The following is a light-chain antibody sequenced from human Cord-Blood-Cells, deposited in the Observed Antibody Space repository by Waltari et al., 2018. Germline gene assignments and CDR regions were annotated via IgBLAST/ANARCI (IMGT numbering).Light chain of an antibody. CDR3: QNWGTSIHV. Sequence: QLVLTQSPSASASLGASVKLTCTLSSGQSSYAIAWHQQQPEKGTRYLMKLNSDVSNSKGDGIHELFAGYSAEAERFLTTARLQSEEEAYYCCQNWGTSIHVFGTGTKVTVL. J-gene: IGLJ1*01. CDR1: SGQSSYA. CDR2: LNSDVSN. V-gene: IGLV4-69*01.